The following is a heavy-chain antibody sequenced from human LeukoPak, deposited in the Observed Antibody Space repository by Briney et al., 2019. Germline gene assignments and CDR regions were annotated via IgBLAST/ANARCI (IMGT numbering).Heavy chain of an antibody. Sequence: GRSLRLSCAASGFSFNSFGMSWVRQTPGKGLEWVSSIHSRGDNTHYADSLEGRFTISRDTWKNTVYLQMNRLRVEDTATYYCARQILRGSYFYYLDVWGTGTPVTVSS. CDR1: GFSFNSFG. V-gene: IGHV3-23*01. CDR3: ARQILRGSYFYYLDV. D-gene: IGHD3-10*01. J-gene: IGHJ6*03. CDR2: IHSRGDNT.